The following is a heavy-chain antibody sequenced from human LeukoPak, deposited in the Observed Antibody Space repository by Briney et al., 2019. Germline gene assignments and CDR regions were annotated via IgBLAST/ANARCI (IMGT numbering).Heavy chain of an antibody. Sequence: SETLSLTCAVYGGSFSGYYWSWIRQPPGKGLEWIGEINHSGSAKYNPSLKSRVTISIDTSKNQFSLKLSSVTAADTAVYYCARGRVGAAAGRLFDYWGQGTLVTVSS. CDR3: ARGRVGAAAGRLFDY. CDR2: INHSGSA. V-gene: IGHV4-34*01. D-gene: IGHD6-13*01. J-gene: IGHJ4*02. CDR1: GGSFSGYY.